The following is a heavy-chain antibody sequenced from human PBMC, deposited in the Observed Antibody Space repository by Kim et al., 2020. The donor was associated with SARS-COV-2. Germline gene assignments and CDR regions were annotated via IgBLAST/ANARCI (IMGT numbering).Heavy chain of an antibody. CDR2: GST. J-gene: IGHJ5*02. Sequence: GSTYYADSVKGRFTISRDNSKNTLYLQMNSLRAEDTAVYYCAKEDNWFDPWGQGTLVTVSS. CDR3: AKEDNWFDP. V-gene: IGHV3-23*01.